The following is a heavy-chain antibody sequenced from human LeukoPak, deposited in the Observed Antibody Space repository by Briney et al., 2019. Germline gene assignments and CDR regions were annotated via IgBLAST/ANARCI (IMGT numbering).Heavy chain of an antibody. V-gene: IGHV1-69*13. D-gene: IGHD3-10*01. Sequence: GASVKVSCKASGGTFSSYAISWVRQAPGQGLEWMGGIIPIFGTANYAQKFQGRVTITADESTSTAYMELSSLRSEDTAVYYCARSAPMVRGGFDYWGQGTLVTVSS. CDR3: ARSAPMVRGGFDY. CDR1: GGTFSSYA. CDR2: IIPIFGTA. J-gene: IGHJ4*02.